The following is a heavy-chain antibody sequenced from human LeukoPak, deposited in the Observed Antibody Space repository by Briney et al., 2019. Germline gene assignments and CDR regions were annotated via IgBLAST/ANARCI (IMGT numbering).Heavy chain of an antibody. D-gene: IGHD6-13*01. V-gene: IGHV3-20*04. J-gene: IGHJ5*02. CDR3: ASSSSSWLGWFDP. CDR1: GFTFDDYG. Sequence: GGSLRLSCAASGFTFDDYGRSWVRQAPGKGLEWVAGINWNGGSTGYADSVKGRFTISTDNAKNSLYLQMNSLRAEDTALYYCASSSSSWLGWFDPWGQGTLVTVSS. CDR2: INWNGGST.